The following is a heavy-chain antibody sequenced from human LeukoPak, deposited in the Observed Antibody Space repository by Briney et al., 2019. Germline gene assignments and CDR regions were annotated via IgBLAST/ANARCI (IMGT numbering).Heavy chain of an antibody. V-gene: IGHV3-48*01. J-gene: IGHJ6*02. CDR3: ARDVILHIVVDYYYGMDV. CDR1: GFTFSSYS. CDR2: ISSSRSTI. D-gene: IGHD2-2*01. Sequence: GGSLRLSCAASGFTFSSYSMNWVRQAPGKGLEWVSYISSSRSTIYYADSVKGRFTISRDSAKNSLYLQMNSLRAEDTAVYYCARDVILHIVVDYYYGMDVWGQGTTVTVSS.